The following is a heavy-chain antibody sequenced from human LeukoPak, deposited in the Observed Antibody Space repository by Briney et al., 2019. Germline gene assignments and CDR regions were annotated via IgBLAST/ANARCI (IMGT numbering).Heavy chain of an antibody. V-gene: IGHV4-4*07. CDR2: IYTSGST. Sequence: SETLSLTCTVSGDSISSYYWSWIRQPAGKGLEWIGRIYTSGSTNYNPPLKRRVTMSVDTSKTQFSLKLSSGAAADTAVYYCARAGSGWHNDYWGQGTLVTVSS. D-gene: IGHD6-19*01. CDR1: GDSISSYY. J-gene: IGHJ4*02. CDR3: ARAGSGWHNDY.